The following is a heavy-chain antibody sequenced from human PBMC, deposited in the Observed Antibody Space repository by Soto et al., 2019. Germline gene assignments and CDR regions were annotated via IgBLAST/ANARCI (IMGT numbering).Heavy chain of an antibody. J-gene: IGHJ4*02. D-gene: IGHD3-16*01. CDR3: WGAGPGG. CDR2: IKRDGNEK. CDR1: GFTFSNYW. Sequence: EVHLVESGGGLVQPGGSLRLSCAASGFTFSNYWMNWVRQAPGKGLEWVANIKRDGNEKYYVDSVKGRFTISRDNAKNSLSLQMNSLRAEDTAVYYCWGAGPGGWGQGTLVTVSS. V-gene: IGHV3-7*03.